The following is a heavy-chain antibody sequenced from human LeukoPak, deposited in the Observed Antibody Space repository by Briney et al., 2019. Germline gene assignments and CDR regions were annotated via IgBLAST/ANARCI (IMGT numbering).Heavy chain of an antibody. Sequence: PGGSLRLSCAASGFTFSSYWMHWVRQAPGRGLEWVGRIKSKTDGGTTDYAAPVKGRFTISRDDSKNTLYLQMNSLKTEDTAVYYCTTAGWELLAYYFDYWGQGTLVTVSS. V-gene: IGHV3-15*01. J-gene: IGHJ4*02. D-gene: IGHD1-26*01. CDR3: TTAGWELLAYYFDY. CDR1: GFTFSSYW. CDR2: IKSKTDGGTT.